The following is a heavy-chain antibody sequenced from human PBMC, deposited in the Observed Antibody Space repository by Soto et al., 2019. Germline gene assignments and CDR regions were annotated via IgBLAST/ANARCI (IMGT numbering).Heavy chain of an antibody. V-gene: IGHV4-34*12. CDR1: NSSLGAFH. CDR3: ARSPLSYDYVRQTWREVGDSFDV. J-gene: IGHJ3*01. CDR2: LIHGGST. Sequence: SETLSLTCAIYNSSLGAFHWTWIRQPPGKGLEWIGELIHGGSTNYNPSLKSRVTFSLDTSKSQFSLHVMSVTAADTAVYYCARSPLSYDYVRQTWREVGDSFDVRGRGTSVTVSS. D-gene: IGHD3-10*02.